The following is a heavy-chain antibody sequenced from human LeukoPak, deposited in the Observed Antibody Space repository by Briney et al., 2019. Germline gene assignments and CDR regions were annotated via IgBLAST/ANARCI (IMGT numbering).Heavy chain of an antibody. D-gene: IGHD3-16*01. Sequence: PGRSLRLSCAASGFTLRSYSMNWVRQAPGKGLEWVSSISSSSTYISYAVSVKGRFTIPRDNAKNSLYLQMNSLRAEDTAVYYCTRGGFDDYWGQGTLVTVSS. J-gene: IGHJ4*02. CDR3: TRGGFDDY. V-gene: IGHV3-21*01. CDR2: ISSSSTYI. CDR1: GFTLRSYS.